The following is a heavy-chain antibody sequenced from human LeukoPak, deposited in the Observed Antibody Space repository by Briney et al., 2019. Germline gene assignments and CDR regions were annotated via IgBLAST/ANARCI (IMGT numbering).Heavy chain of an antibody. CDR3: ARDPAYEAVVVYYGMDV. CDR1: GFTFSSYP. CDR2: ISYDGSNK. V-gene: IGHV3-30-3*01. D-gene: IGHD3-22*01. Sequence: PGGSPRLSCAASGFTFSSYPMYWVRQAPGKGLECVAVISYDGSNKYYADSVKGRFTISRDNSKNTLYLQMNSLRDEDTAVYYCARDPAYEAVVVYYGMDVWGQGTTVTVSS. J-gene: IGHJ6*02.